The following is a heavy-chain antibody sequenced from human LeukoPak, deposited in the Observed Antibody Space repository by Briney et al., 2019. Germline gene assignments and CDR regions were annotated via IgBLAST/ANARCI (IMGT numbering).Heavy chain of an antibody. CDR2: IYYSGST. CDR1: DGSISSSSYY. J-gene: IGHJ4*02. D-gene: IGHD1-26*01. CDR3: ARGGEMGATTFDY. Sequence: ASETLSLTCTVSDGSISSSSYYWGWIRQPPGKGLERIGSIYYSGSTYYSPSLKSRVAISVDTSKNQFSLKLSSVTAADTAVYYCARGGEMGATTFDYWGQGTLVTVSS. V-gene: IGHV4-39*01.